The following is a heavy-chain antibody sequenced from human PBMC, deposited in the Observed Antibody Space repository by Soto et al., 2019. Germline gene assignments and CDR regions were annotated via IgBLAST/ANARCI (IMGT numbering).Heavy chain of an antibody. Sequence: GGSLRLSCAASGFTFSSYSMNWVRQAPGKGLEWVSYISSSSSTIYYADSVKGRFTISRDNAKNSLYLQMNSLRDEDTAVYYCARLVIRRGIAVARDLDYWGQGTLVTVSS. CDR3: ARLVIRRGIAVARDLDY. CDR2: ISSSSSTI. D-gene: IGHD6-19*01. CDR1: GFTFSSYS. V-gene: IGHV3-48*02. J-gene: IGHJ4*02.